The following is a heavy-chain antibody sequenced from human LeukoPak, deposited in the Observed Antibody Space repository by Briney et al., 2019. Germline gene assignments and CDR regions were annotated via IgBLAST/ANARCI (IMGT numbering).Heavy chain of an antibody. J-gene: IGHJ4*02. D-gene: IGHD2-15*01. Sequence: GGSLRLSCAASGFTFSGSGMSWVRQAPGKGLEWISSSGDSDGSTYYADSLKGRFTISRDNSKNTLYLQMNDLRAEDTAVYYCAKGGCRGTCNPLAYWGQGALVTVSP. CDR1: GFTFSGSG. CDR3: AKGGCRGTCNPLAY. V-gene: IGHV3-23*01. CDR2: SGDSDGST.